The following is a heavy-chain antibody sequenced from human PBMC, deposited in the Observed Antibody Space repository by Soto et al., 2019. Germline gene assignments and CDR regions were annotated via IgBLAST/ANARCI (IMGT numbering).Heavy chain of an antibody. CDR1: GGSISIYY. J-gene: IGHJ6*02. V-gene: IGHV4-59*01. Sequence: SGTLSLTCTVSGGSISIYYWSWIRQPPGKGLEWIGYIYYSGSTNYNPSLKSRVTIPVDTSKNQFSLKLSSVTAADTAVYYCARGIAAAGTGDYYYYYGMDVWGQGTTVTVSS. CDR3: ARGIAAAGTGDYYYYYGMDV. CDR2: IYYSGST. D-gene: IGHD6-13*01.